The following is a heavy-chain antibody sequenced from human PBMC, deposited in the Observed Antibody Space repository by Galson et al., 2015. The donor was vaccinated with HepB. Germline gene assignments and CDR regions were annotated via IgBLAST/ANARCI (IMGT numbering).Heavy chain of an antibody. Sequence: SLRLSCAASGFTFSSYGMHWVRQAPGKGLEWVSAISGSGGSTYYADSVKGRFTISRDNSKNTLYLQMNSLRAEDTAVYYCAKDGGNIVVVVAAAQAWGQGTLVTVSS. CDR1: GFTFSSYG. V-gene: IGHV3-23*01. D-gene: IGHD2-15*01. J-gene: IGHJ5*02. CDR2: ISGSGGST. CDR3: AKDGGNIVVVVAAAQA.